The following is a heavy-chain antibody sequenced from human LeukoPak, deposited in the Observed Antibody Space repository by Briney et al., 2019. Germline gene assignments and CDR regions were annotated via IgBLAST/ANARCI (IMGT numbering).Heavy chain of an antibody. Sequence: SETLSLTCSVYSESFSSGYWSWIRQPPGEGLDWIGEISDNEGIKYSPSLKSRVTISVDTSKNQFSLKLTSVTAADTAVYYCARGLDRSKMGYRGQGSLVTVSS. V-gene: IGHV4-34*01. CDR2: ISDNEGI. CDR3: ARGLDRSKMGY. J-gene: IGHJ4*02. CDR1: SESFSSGY. D-gene: IGHD3-22*01.